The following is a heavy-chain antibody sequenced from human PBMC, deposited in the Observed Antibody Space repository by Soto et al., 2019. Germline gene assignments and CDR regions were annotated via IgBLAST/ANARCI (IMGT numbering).Heavy chain of an antibody. CDR1: GYSFTSYG. J-gene: IGHJ6*02. CDR2: ISPHNGRT. D-gene: IGHD2-8*02. V-gene: IGHV1-18*01. Sequence: ASVKVSCKASGYSFTSYGIGCVRQAPGQGPEWMGWISPHNGRTNYAQNVKGRVVMTTDISTNTVYLELRSLRSDDTAMYYCGRCRTDSYAMDVWGQGTTVTSP. CDR3: GRCRTDSYAMDV.